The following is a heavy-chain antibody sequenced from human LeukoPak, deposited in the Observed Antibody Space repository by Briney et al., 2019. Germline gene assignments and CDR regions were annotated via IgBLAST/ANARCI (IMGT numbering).Heavy chain of an antibody. Sequence: GSSVKVSCKASGGTFSSYAISWVRQAPGQGLEWMGRIIPILGIANYAQKFQGRVTITADKSTSTAYMELSGLRSEDTAVYYCATDSTYYHDSSGYSFAYWGQGTLVTVSS. CDR1: GGTFSSYA. CDR3: ATDSTYYHDSSGYSFAY. D-gene: IGHD3-22*01. V-gene: IGHV1-69*04. CDR2: IIPILGIA. J-gene: IGHJ4*02.